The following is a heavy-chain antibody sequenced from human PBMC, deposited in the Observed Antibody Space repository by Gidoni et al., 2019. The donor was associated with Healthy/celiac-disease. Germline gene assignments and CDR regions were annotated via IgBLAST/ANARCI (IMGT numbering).Heavy chain of an antibody. CDR3: AMIPYYYDSSGYY. CDR2: INPNSGGT. J-gene: IGHJ4*02. CDR1: GYTFTGYY. Sequence: QVQLVQSGAEVKKPGASVKVSCKASGYTFTGYYMHWVRQAPGQGLEWMGWINPNSGGTNDAQKFQGRVTMTRDTSISTAYMELSRLRSDDTAVYYCAMIPYYYDSSGYYWGQGTLVTVSS. D-gene: IGHD3-22*01. V-gene: IGHV1-2*02.